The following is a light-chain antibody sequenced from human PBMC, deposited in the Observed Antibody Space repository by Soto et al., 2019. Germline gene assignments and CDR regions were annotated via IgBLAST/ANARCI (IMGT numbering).Light chain of an antibody. J-gene: IGLJ3*02. CDR2: LEGSGSY. Sequence: QLVLTQSSSASASLGSSVKLTCALSGGHSSYIIAWHQQQPGKAPRYLMKLEGSGSYNRGSGVPARFSGSSSGADRYLTISNLQSEDEADYYCETWDSNTRVFGGGTKVTVL. CDR1: GGHSSYI. V-gene: IGLV4-60*03. CDR3: ETWDSNTRV.